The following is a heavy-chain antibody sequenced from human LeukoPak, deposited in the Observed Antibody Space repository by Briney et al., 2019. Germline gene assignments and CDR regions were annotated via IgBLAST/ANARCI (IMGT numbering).Heavy chain of an antibody. Sequence: PSETLSLTCAVYGGSFSGYYWSWIRQPPGKGLEWIGEINHSGSTNYNPSLKSRVTILVDTSKNQFSLKLSSVTAADTAVYYCARRGYCSGGSSRVQINQPFNAFDIWGQGTMVTVSS. CDR1: GGSFSGYY. CDR2: INHSGST. CDR3: ARRGYCSGGSSRVQINQPFNAFDI. D-gene: IGHD2-15*01. V-gene: IGHV4-34*01. J-gene: IGHJ3*02.